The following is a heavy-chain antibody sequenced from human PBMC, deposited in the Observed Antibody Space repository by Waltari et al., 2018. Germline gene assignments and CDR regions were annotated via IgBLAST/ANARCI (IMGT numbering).Heavy chain of an antibody. J-gene: IGHJ6*03. CDR3: ARDGYSSGWDYYYYYMDV. Sequence: QVQLVQSGGEVKKPGASVKVSCKASGYTFTSYDINWVRQATGKGLEWMGWMNPNSGNTGYAQKFQGRVTMTRNTSISTAYMELSSLTSEDTAVYYCARDGYSSGWDYYYYYMDVWGKGTTVTVSS. CDR1: GYTFTSYD. D-gene: IGHD6-19*01. V-gene: IGHV1-8*01. CDR2: MNPNSGNT.